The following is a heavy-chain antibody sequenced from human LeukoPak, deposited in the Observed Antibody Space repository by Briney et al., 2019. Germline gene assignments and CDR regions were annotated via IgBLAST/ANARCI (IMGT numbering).Heavy chain of an antibody. V-gene: IGHV4-39*07. CDR1: GGSISSSSYY. Sequence: PSETLSLTCTVSGGSISSSSYYWGWIRQPPGKGLEWIGEINHSGSTNYNPSLKSRVTISVDTSKNQFSLKLSSVTAADTAVYYCARAPYYDYVWGSYRPPAPDYWGQGTLVTVSS. CDR2: INHSGST. J-gene: IGHJ4*02. D-gene: IGHD3-16*02. CDR3: ARAPYYDYVWGSYRPPAPDY.